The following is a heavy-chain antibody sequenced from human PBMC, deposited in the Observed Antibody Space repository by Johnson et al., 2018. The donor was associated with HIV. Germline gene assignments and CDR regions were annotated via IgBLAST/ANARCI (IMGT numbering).Heavy chain of an antibody. CDR2: ISYDGSNK. Sequence: VQLVESGGGLVQPGGSLRLSCAASGFTFSSYTMHWVRQAPGKGLEWVAVISYDGSNKYYADSVKGRFTISRYNSKNTLYLQMNSLRAEDTAVYYCARDRGNCPKGICPINAFDVWGQGTMVTVAS. CDR1: GFTFSSYT. V-gene: IGHV3-30-3*01. J-gene: IGHJ3*01. CDR3: ARDRGNCPKGICPINAFDV. D-gene: IGHD2-8*01.